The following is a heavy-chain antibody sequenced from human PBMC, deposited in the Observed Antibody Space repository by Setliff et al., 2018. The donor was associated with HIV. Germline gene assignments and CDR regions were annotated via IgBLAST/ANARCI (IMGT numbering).Heavy chain of an antibody. Sequence: SETLSLTCTVSGGSISSYYWSWIRQPAGKGLEWIGHIYTSGSTNYNPPLKSRVTMSVDTSKNQFSLKLSSVTAADTAVYYCARDVPWGGYYYYMDVWGKGTTVTVSS. CDR2: IYTSGST. CDR3: ARDVPWGGYYYYMDV. CDR1: GGSISSYY. D-gene: IGHD3-16*01. J-gene: IGHJ6*03. V-gene: IGHV4-4*07.